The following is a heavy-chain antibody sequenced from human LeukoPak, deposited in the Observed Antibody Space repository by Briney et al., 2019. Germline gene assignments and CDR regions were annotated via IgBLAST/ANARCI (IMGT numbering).Heavy chain of an antibody. V-gene: IGHV1-2*04. CDR3: ARASSSWYDAFDI. D-gene: IGHD6-13*01. Sequence: ASVKVSCKASGNTFTGYYMHWVRQAPGQGLEWMGWINPNSGGTNYAQKFQGWVTMTRDTSISTAYMELSRLRSDDTAVYYCARASSSWYDAFDIWGQGTMVTVSS. CDR1: GNTFTGYY. J-gene: IGHJ3*02. CDR2: INPNSGGT.